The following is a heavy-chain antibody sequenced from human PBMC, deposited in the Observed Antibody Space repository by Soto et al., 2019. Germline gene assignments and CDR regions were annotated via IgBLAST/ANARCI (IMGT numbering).Heavy chain of an antibody. V-gene: IGHV4-39*01. CDR1: GGSISSSSYY. D-gene: IGHD3-3*01. CDR3: ARRSLYYDFWSGYYQSYYYGMDV. Sequence: QLQLQESGPGLVKPSETLSLTCTVSGGSISSSSYYWGWIRQPPGKGLEWIGSIYYSGSTYYNPSLKSRVTISVDTSKNQFSLKLSSVTAADTAVYYCARRSLYYDFWSGYYQSYYYGMDVWGQGTTVTVSS. J-gene: IGHJ6*02. CDR2: IYYSGST.